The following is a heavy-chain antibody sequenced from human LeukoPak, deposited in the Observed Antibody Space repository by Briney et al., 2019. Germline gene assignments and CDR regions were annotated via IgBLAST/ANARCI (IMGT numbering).Heavy chain of an antibody. V-gene: IGHV3-9*01. Sequence: GRSLSLSCAAYGFTLADFAMHWVRQPQGKGPGWVSSISWNSGSTTYADSVKGRFTIARDNAKNALYLQMNSLRAEDTALYYCAKDVRKELKPHSSSLGSGYLDYWGQGTLVTVSS. CDR2: ISWNSGST. CDR3: AKDVRKELKPHSSSLGSGYLDY. J-gene: IGHJ4*02. CDR1: GFTLADFA. D-gene: IGHD6-13*01.